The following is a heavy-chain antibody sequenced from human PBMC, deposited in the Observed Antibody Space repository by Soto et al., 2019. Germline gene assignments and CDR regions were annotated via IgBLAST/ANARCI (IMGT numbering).Heavy chain of an antibody. CDR2: LYYGGST. CDR1: GGSISSYY. D-gene: IGHD6-19*01. V-gene: IGHV4-59*01. CDR3: ARVRHGWTFFDY. Sequence: SETLSLTCTVSGGSISSYYWSWIRQPPGRGLEWIGYLYYGGSTHYSPSLKSRVTISVDTSQNQFSLNLMSVTAADTAIYYCARVRHGWTFFDYWSQGTLVTVSS. J-gene: IGHJ4*02.